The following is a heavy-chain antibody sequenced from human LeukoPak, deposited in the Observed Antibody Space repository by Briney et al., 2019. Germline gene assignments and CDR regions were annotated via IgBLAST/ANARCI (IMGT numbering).Heavy chain of an antibody. J-gene: IGHJ5*02. CDR2: VYYSGIT. Sequence: SVSLSLTCTVSGGSISSDYWSWIRQPPGKGLEWIGYVYYSGITNYNPSLKSRVTISVGTSKNHFSLTLTSVTAADTAVYYCARLLGWSGPISWFDPWGRGTLVTVS. CDR1: GGSISSDY. D-gene: IGHD3-3*01. V-gene: IGHV4-59*08. CDR3: ARLLGWSGPISWFDP.